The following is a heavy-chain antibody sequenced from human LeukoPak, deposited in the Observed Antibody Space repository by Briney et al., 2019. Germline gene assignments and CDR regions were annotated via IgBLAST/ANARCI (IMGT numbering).Heavy chain of an antibody. Sequence: GASVKVSCKASEKPLTGYYRPWVQKGPEQGLNWLEWFNPNSGGTNYAQKFQGRVTMTRDTSISTAYMELSRLRSDDTAVYYCARGATKSRTILNWFDPWGQGTLVTVSS. J-gene: IGHJ5*02. CDR1: EKPLTGYY. D-gene: IGHD1-26*01. V-gene: IGHV1-2*02. CDR2: FNPNSGGT. CDR3: ARGATKSRTILNWFDP.